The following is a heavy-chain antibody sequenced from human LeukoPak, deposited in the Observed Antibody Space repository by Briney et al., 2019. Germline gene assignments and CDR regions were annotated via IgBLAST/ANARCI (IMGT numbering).Heavy chain of an antibody. J-gene: IGHJ6*03. CDR1: GFTLSDLS. V-gene: IGHV1-24*01. CDR3: ATGVICATTTCPGYRNYYFFMDV. CDR2: FDPAGVQH. Sequence: GASVKVSCKVSGFTLSDLSMHWVRQVHGQGLEWVGGFDPAGVQHIYAQTFRGRVILTEDASTNTAFMELNSMRPDDTAAYYCATGVICATTTCPGYRNYYFFMDVWGEGTTVTVSS. D-gene: IGHD5-18*01.